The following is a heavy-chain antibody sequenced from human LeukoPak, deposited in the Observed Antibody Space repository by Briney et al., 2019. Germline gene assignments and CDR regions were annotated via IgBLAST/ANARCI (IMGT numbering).Heavy chain of an antibody. J-gene: IGHJ4*02. Sequence: GGSLTLSCAASGFSFSSYAMSWVRQAPGKGLEWVSGISGSGPYTFYTDSVKGRFTISRDSSKNTLYLQMNSLRAEDTALYYCAKHGYCSGISCFFDFWGQGTLVTVSS. CDR2: ISGSGPYT. V-gene: IGHV3-23*01. D-gene: IGHD2-2*03. CDR1: GFSFSSYA. CDR3: AKHGYCSGISCFFDF.